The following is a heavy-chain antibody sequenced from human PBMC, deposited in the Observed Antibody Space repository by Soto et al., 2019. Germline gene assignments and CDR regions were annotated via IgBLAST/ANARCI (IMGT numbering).Heavy chain of an antibody. CDR2: IYISDSP. V-gene: IGHV3-66*01. CDR3: ARDPPGHDGALAY. J-gene: IGHJ4*02. D-gene: IGHD4-17*01. Sequence: GGSLRLSCAASGFSVSDNHMNWVRQAPGQGLEWDSVIYISDSPHYADSVRGRFTISRDKSKNALYLQMNTLRAEDTAVYYCARDPPGHDGALAYWGQGTLVTVSS. CDR1: GFSVSDNH.